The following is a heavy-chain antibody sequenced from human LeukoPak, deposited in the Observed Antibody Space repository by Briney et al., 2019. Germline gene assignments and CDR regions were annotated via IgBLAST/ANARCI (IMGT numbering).Heavy chain of an antibody. J-gene: IGHJ4*02. D-gene: IGHD1-1*01. CDR1: GFTFSTYW. CDR2: IKEDGSEK. V-gene: IGHV3-7*01. CDR3: ARGVPTGIDYFDY. Sequence: GGSLRLSCAASGFTFSTYWMSWVRQAPGKGLEWVANIKEDGSEKFYVDSVKGRFSMPRDNARNSLYLQMNSLRAEDTAVYYCARGVPTGIDYFDYWGQGTLVTVSS.